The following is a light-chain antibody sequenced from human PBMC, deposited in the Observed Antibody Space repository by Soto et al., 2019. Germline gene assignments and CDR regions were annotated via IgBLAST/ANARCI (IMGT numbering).Light chain of an antibody. CDR2: DIS. Sequence: EIVLTQSPGTLSLSPGDTATLSCRASQSLSSNYLAWYQQRPRQAPKLLIYDISSRATGIPDRFSGSGSGTDFTLTITRLDPEDFAVYYCQQYGGSMTFGQGTRLEIE. J-gene: IGKJ5*01. CDR3: QQYGGSMT. CDR1: QSLSSNY. V-gene: IGKV3-20*01.